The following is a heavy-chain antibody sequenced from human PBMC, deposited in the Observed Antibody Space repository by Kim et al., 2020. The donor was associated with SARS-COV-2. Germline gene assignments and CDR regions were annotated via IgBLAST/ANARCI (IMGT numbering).Heavy chain of an antibody. D-gene: IGHD1-20*01. CDR2: IYHSGST. Sequence: SETLSLTCAVSGGSISSSNWWSWVRQPPGKGLEWIGEIYHSGSTNYNPSLKSRVTISVDKSKNQFSLKLSSVTAADTAVYYCARVGYNWNDVSQGWFDPWGQGTLVTVSS. J-gene: IGHJ5*02. CDR3: ARVGYNWNDVSQGWFDP. CDR1: GGSISSSNW. V-gene: IGHV4-4*02.